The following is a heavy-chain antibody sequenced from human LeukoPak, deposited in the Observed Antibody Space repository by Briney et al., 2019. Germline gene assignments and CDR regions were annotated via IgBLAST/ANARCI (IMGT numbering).Heavy chain of an antibody. J-gene: IGHJ4*02. D-gene: IGHD3-22*01. Sequence: GGSLRLSCAASGFTFSSYEMNWVRQAPGKGLEWVSYISSSGSTIYYADSVKGRFTISRDNAKNSLYLQMNSLRAEDTAVYYCARGHHIYDSSGCDYWGQGTLVTVSS. CDR1: GFTFSSYE. CDR2: ISSSGSTI. V-gene: IGHV3-48*03. CDR3: ARGHHIYDSSGCDY.